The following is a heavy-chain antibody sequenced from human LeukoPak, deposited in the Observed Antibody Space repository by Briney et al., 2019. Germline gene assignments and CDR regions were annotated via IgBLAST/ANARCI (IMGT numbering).Heavy chain of an antibody. Sequence: PGGSLRLSCAASGFTFSDYGMHWVRQAPGKGLEWVAFIRNDGSNEYYPDSVKGRFTISRDNSRNTLYLQMNSLRPEDTAVYYCAKGGSASNNWFDPWGQGTLVTVSS. V-gene: IGHV3-30*02. D-gene: IGHD2-15*01. CDR2: IRNDGSNE. J-gene: IGHJ5*02. CDR3: AKGGSASNNWFDP. CDR1: GFTFSDYG.